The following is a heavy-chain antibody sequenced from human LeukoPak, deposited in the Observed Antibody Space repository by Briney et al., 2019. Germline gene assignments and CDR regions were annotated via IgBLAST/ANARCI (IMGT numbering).Heavy chain of an antibody. Sequence: ASVKVSCKASGGTFSSYAISWVRQAPGQGLEWMGGIIPIFGTANYAQKFQGRVTITTDESTSTAYMELSSLRSEDTAVYYCARDPAAAGTMPDYWGQGTLVTVSS. D-gene: IGHD6-13*01. CDR3: ARDPAAAGTMPDY. CDR2: IIPIFGTA. V-gene: IGHV1-69*05. J-gene: IGHJ4*02. CDR1: GGTFSSYA.